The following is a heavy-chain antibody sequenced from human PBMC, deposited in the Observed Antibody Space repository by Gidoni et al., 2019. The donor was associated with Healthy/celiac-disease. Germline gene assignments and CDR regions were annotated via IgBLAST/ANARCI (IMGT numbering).Heavy chain of an antibody. CDR3: ARDRNGRAVAGQFDY. D-gene: IGHD6-19*01. CDR1: GFTFSSYA. J-gene: IGHJ4*02. Sequence: QVQLVESGGGVVQPGRSLRLSCAASGFTFSSYAMHWVRQAPGKGLEWVAVISYDGSNKYYADSVKGRFTISRDNSKNTLYLQMNSLRAEDTAVYYCARDRNGRAVAGQFDYWGQGTLVTVSS. CDR2: ISYDGSNK. V-gene: IGHV3-30-3*01.